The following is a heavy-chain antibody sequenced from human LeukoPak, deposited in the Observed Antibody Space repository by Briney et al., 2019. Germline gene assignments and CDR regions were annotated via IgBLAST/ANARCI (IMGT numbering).Heavy chain of an antibody. Sequence: PGGSLRLSCAASGFTFSDYTMNWVRQAPGKGLEWVSSISSSGLYIFYADSVKGRISISRDDAKNLLFLQMDSLRVEDTALYYCARDRGSGYSASSGYRYYFDLWGQGTLITVSS. CDR2: ISSSGLYI. J-gene: IGHJ4*02. CDR3: ARDRGSGYSASSGYRYYFDL. D-gene: IGHD3-22*01. CDR1: GFTFSDYT. V-gene: IGHV3-21*01.